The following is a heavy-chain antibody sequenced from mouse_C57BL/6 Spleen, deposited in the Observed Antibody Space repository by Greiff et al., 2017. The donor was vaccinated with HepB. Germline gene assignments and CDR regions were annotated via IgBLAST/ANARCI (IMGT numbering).Heavy chain of an antibody. J-gene: IGHJ4*01. CDR1: GYTFTSYW. V-gene: IGHV1-55*01. Sequence: VQLQQSGAELVKPGASVKMSCKASGYTFTSYWITWVKQRPGQGLEWIGDIYPGSGSTNYNEKFKSKATLTVDTSSSTAYMQLSSLTSEDSAVYYCARRRSNLLMDYWGQGTSVTVSS. CDR3: ARRRSNLLMDY. CDR2: IYPGSGST. D-gene: IGHD2-5*01.